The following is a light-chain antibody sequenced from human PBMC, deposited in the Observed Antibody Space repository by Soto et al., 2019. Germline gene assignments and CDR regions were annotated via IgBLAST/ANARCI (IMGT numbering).Light chain of an antibody. CDR3: QQYGSSPPKVT. J-gene: IGKJ5*01. CDR1: QSVSSSY. CDR2: GAS. V-gene: IGKV3-20*01. Sequence: EIVLTQPPGTLSLSPGERATLSFRASQSVSSSYLAWYQQKPGQAPRLLIYGASSRATGIPDRFSGSGSGTDFTLTISRLEPEDFAVYYCQQYGSSPPKVTFGQGTRLEIK.